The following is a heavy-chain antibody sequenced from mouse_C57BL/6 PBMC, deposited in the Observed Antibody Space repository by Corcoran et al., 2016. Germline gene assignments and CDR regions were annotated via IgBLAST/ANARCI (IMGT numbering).Heavy chain of an antibody. CDR3: ARGGDGYWYFDV. Sequence: QIQLVQSGPELKKPGETVKISCKASGYTFTTYGMSWVKQAPGKGLKWMGWINTYSGVPTYADDFKGRFAFSLETSASTAYLQINNLKNEDTATYFCARGGDGYWYFDVWGTGTTVTVSS. CDR1: GYTFTTYG. V-gene: IGHV9-3*01. J-gene: IGHJ1*03. CDR2: INTYSGVP. D-gene: IGHD2-3*01.